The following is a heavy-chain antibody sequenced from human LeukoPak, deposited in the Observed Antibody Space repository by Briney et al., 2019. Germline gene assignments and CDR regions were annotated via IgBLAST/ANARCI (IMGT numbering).Heavy chain of an antibody. Sequence: RTGGSLRLSCAASGFTFSDYYMSWIRQAPGKGLEWVSYISSSSSYTNYADSVKGRFTISRDNAKNTLFLQMNSLRAEDTAVYFCARGGDWVQFASHIDYWGQGTLVTVSS. CDR3: ARGGDWVQFASHIDY. CDR1: GFTFSDYY. CDR2: ISSSSSYT. D-gene: IGHD5-24*01. V-gene: IGHV3-11*06. J-gene: IGHJ4*02.